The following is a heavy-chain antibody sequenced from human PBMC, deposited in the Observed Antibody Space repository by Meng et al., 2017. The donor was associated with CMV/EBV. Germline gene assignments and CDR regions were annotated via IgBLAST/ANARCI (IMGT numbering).Heavy chain of an antibody. CDR3: AKGHSSSGFYCYYGMDV. CDR1: GFTCDDYA. D-gene: IGHD6-6*01. V-gene: IGHV3-9*01. CDR2: SSWNSGSI. J-gene: IGHJ6*02. Sequence: SLKISCAASGFTCDDYAMHWVRQAPGKGLAWVSGSSWNSGSIGYADSVKGRFTISRDNAKNSLYLQMNSLRAEDTALYYCAKGHSSSGFYCYYGMDVWGHGTTVTVSS.